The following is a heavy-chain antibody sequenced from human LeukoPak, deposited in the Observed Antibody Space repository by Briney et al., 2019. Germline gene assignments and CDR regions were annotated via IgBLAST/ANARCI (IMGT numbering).Heavy chain of an antibody. J-gene: IGHJ4*02. CDR2: INHSGST. CDR1: GGSFSGYY. CDR3: ATGRYGAYDY. V-gene: IGHV4-34*01. Sequence: PSETLSLTCAVYGGSFSGYYWSWIRQPPGKGLEWIGEINHSGSTNYNPSLKSRVTISVDTSKNQFSLKLSSVTAADTAVYYCATGRYGAYDYWGQGTLVTVSS. D-gene: IGHD1-1*01.